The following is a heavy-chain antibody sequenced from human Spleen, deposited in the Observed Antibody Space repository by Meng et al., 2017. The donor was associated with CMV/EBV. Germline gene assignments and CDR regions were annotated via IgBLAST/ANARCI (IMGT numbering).Heavy chain of an antibody. CDR1: GGSISSSSYY. CDR2: IYYSGST. J-gene: IGHJ5*02. CDR3: ARDVEGGGEEGGYDS. V-gene: IGHV4-39*07. D-gene: IGHD5-12*01. Sequence: QPQESGPGRVKPSETLSLTCTVSGGSISSSSYYWGWIRQPPGKGLEWIGSIYYSGSTYYNPSLKSRVTISVDTSKNQFSLKLSSVTAADTAVYYCARDVEGGGEEGGYDSWGQGTLVTVSS.